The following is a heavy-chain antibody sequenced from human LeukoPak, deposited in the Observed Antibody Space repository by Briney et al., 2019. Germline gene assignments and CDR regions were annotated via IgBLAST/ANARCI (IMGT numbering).Heavy chain of an antibody. D-gene: IGHD3-3*01. Sequence: ASVKVSCTASGYTFTSYYMHWVRQAPGQGLEWMGIINPSGGSTSYAQKFQGRVTMTRDTSTSTVYMELSSLRSEDTAVYYCARETNFWSGYPGWFDPWGQGTLVTVSS. CDR2: INPSGGST. CDR1: GYTFTSYY. J-gene: IGHJ5*02. CDR3: ARETNFWSGYPGWFDP. V-gene: IGHV1-46*01.